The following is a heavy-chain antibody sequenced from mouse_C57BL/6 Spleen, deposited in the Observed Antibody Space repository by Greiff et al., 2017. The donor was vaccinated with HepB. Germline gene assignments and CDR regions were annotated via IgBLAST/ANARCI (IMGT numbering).Heavy chain of an antibody. CDR1: GFTFTDYY. V-gene: IGHV7-3*01. Sequence: EVKLMESGGGLVQPGGSLSLSCAASGFTFTDYYMSWVRQPPGKALEWLGFIRNKANGYTTEYSASVKGRFTISRDNSQSILYLQMKALRAEDSAACSCARYLKGYYFDYWGQGTTLTVSS. J-gene: IGHJ2*01. CDR2: IRNKANGYTT. CDR3: ARYLKGYYFDY.